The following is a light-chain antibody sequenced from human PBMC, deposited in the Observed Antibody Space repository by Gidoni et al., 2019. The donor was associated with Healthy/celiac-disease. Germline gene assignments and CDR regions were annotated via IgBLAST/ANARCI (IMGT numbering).Light chain of an antibody. CDR1: SSDVGGYNY. CDR2: EVS. J-gene: IGLJ3*02. CDR3: SSYTSSSTLV. Sequence: QSALTQPASVSGSTGQSITISCTGTSSDVGGYNYVSWYQQHPGNAPKLMIYEVSNRPSGVSNRFSGSKSGNTASLTISGLQAEDEADYYCSSYTSSSTLVFGGGTKLTAL. V-gene: IGLV2-14*01.